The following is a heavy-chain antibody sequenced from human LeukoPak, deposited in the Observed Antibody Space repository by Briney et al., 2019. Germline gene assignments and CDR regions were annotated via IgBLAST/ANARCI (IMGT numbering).Heavy chain of an antibody. D-gene: IGHD2-15*01. CDR3: ARASIVASRIAGNWFDP. J-gene: IGHJ5*02. V-gene: IGHV4-34*01. CDR2: INHSGST. Sequence: PSETLSLTCAVSGGSIGSYYWSWIRQPPGKGLEWIGEINHSGSTNYNPSLKSRVTISVDTSKNQFSLKLSSVTAADTAVYYCARASIVASRIAGNWFDPWGQGTLVTVSS. CDR1: GGSIGSYY.